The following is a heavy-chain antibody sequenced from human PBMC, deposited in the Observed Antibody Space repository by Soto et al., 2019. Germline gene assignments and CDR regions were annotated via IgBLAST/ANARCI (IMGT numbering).Heavy chain of an antibody. D-gene: IGHD6-6*01. CDR1: GFTFSSYA. CDR3: AKDRSPGIRARPTVFDY. Sequence: HPGGSLRLSCAASGFTFSSYAMSWVRQAPGKGLEWVSAISGSGGSTYYADSVRGRFTISRDNSKNTLYLQMNSLRAEDTAVYYCAKDRSPGIRARPTVFDYWGQGTLVTVSS. J-gene: IGHJ4*02. V-gene: IGHV3-23*01. CDR2: ISGSGGST.